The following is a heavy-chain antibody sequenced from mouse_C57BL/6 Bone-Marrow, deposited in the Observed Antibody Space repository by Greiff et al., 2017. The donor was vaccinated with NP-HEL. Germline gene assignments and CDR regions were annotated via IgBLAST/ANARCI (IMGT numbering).Heavy chain of an antibody. Sequence: DVKLQESGPGLVKPSQTVFLTCTVTGISITTGNYRWSWIRQFPGNKLEWIGYIYYSGTITYNPTLTSRTTRTRDTPKNQFFLEMNSLTAEDTATYYCARSVTGSYFDYWGQGTTLIVSS. V-gene: IGHV3-5*01. D-gene: IGHD4-1*01. CDR2: IYYSGTI. CDR3: ARSVTGSYFDY. J-gene: IGHJ2*01. CDR1: GISITTGNYR.